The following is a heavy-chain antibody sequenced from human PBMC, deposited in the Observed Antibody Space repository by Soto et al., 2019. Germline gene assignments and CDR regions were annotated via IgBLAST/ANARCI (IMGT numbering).Heavy chain of an antibody. CDR1: GGSVSSGDYS. V-gene: IGHV4-31*03. CDR3: ARDITYCSGGSCYSDSLYYGMDV. J-gene: IGHJ6*02. D-gene: IGHD2-15*01. CDR2: IYNGGNT. Sequence: QVQLQESGPGLVKPSQTLSLTCTVSGGSVSSGDYSWSWIRQHPGKGLEWIGYIYNGGNTYYNPSLKRRVTISLDTSKNQFSLKLNSVTAADTAVYYCARDITYCSGGSCYSDSLYYGMDVWGQGTTVTVSS.